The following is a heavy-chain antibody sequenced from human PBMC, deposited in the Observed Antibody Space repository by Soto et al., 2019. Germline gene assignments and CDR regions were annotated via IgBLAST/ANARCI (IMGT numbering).Heavy chain of an antibody. CDR2: INPTTGVT. J-gene: IGHJ4*02. V-gene: IGHV1-2*02. D-gene: IGHD2-2*01. CDR1: GYTFTGNY. CDR3: ARGYCSSIGCSHYFDY. Sequence: QVQLVQSGAEVKKPGASVKVSCKASGYTFTGNYLHWVRQAPGQGLEWMALINPTTGVTKSTQKFQGRVTMTWDTAISTAYMDLSRLRSDDTAIYFCARGYCSSIGCSHYFDYWGQGTLVTVSS.